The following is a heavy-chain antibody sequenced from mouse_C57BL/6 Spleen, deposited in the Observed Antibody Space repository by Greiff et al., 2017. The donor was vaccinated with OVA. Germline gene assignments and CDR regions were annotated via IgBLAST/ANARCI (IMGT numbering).Heavy chain of an antibody. Sequence: QVQLQQPGAELVKPGASVKMSCKASGYTFTSYWITWVKQRPGQGLEWIGDIYPGSGSTNYNEKLKSKATLTVDTSSSTAYMQLISLTSEDAAVYYCARTHGKSLDYWGQGTTLTVSS. J-gene: IGHJ2*01. D-gene: IGHD2-1*01. CDR1: GYTFTSYW. CDR3: ARTHGKSLDY. V-gene: IGHV1-55*01. CDR2: IYPGSGST.